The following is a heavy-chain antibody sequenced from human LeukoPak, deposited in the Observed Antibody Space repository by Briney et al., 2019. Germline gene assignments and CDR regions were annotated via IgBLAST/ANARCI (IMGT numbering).Heavy chain of an antibody. V-gene: IGHV1-69*01. CDR3: ASGTGSGDVDWFDP. CDR2: IIPIFGTA. J-gene: IGHJ5*02. D-gene: IGHD5-12*01. Sequence: SVKVSCKASGGTFSSYAISWVRQAPGQGLEWMGGIIPIFGTANYAQKFQGRVTITADESTSTAYMELSSLRSEDTAVYYCASGTGSGDVDWFDPWGQGTLVTVSS. CDR1: GGTFSSYA.